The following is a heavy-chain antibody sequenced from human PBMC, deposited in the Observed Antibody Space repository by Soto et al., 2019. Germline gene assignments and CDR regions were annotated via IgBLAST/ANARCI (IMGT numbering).Heavy chain of an antibody. J-gene: IGHJ4*02. CDR2: ISYDGSDK. CDR3: ARRYWSVGYCYFDY. CDR1: GFTLSSYA. D-gene: IGHD2-15*01. Sequence: ESGGGVVPPGRSLRLSCAASGFTLSSYAMHWVRQAPGKGLGRVAVISYDGSDKYYADSVKGRFTISRDNSKNTLFLQMNTLRPEDTAVYYCARRYWSVGYCYFDYWGQGTLVTVSS. V-gene: IGHV3-30-3*01.